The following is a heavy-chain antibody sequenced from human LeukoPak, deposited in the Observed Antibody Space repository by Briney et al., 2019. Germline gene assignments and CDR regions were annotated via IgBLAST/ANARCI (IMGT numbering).Heavy chain of an antibody. Sequence: SVKVSCKASGGTFSSYAISWVRQAPGQGLEWMGRIIPIFGTANYAQKLQGRVTITTDESTSTAYMELSSLRSEDTAVYYCARDYSNYGGYFDYWGQGTLVTVSS. J-gene: IGHJ4*02. CDR1: GGTFSSYA. CDR3: ARDYSNYGGYFDY. D-gene: IGHD4-11*01. CDR2: IIPIFGTA. V-gene: IGHV1-69*05.